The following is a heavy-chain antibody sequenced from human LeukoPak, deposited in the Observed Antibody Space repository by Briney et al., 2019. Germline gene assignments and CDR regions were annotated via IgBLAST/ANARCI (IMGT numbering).Heavy chain of an antibody. D-gene: IGHD1-26*01. Sequence: GGSLRLSCTVSGFTFSTYVMHWVRQAPGKGLEWVALISNDESNKYYADSVKGRFTISRDNSKNTLYLQMNSLRAEDTAVYYCAKGLGGPDSHANVWYFDLWGRGTLVTVSS. CDR2: ISNDESNK. CDR3: AKGLGGPDSHANVWYFDL. V-gene: IGHV3-30*18. CDR1: GFTFSTYV. J-gene: IGHJ2*01.